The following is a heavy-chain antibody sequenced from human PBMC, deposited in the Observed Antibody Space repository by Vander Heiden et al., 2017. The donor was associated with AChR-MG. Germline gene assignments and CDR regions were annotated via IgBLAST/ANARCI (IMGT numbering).Heavy chain of an antibody. J-gene: IGHJ4*02. D-gene: IGHD6-19*01. V-gene: IGHV2-5*02. CDR3: GRRPRAGAGGDYFHY. CDR2: IYWDDDN. CDR1: GFSLSTSGVG. Sequence: QITLKESGPTLVKPTQTLTLTCTFSGFSLSTSGVGVGWIRQPPGKALEWLALIYWDDDNSYSPSRKSRLTITKDTSKYLVVLTMTQMDTVDTATYYGGRRPRAGAGGDYFHYWGQGTLVTVSS.